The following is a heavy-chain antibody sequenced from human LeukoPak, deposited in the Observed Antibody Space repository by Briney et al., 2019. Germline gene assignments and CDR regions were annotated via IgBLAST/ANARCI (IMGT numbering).Heavy chain of an antibody. CDR3: ARDRRHPIAVAAHFGY. V-gene: IGHV3-7*04. Sequence: GGSLRLSCAASGFTFSSYWMSWVRQAPGKGLEWVANIKQDGSEKYYVDFVKGRFTISRDNAKNSLYLQINSLRAEDTAVYYCARDRRHPIAVAAHFGYWGQGTLVTVSS. D-gene: IGHD6-19*01. CDR2: IKQDGSEK. CDR1: GFTFSSYW. J-gene: IGHJ4*02.